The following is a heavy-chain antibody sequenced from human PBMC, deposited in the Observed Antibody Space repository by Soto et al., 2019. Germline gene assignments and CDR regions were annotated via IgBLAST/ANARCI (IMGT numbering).Heavy chain of an antibody. CDR1: GYTFNTYY. J-gene: IGHJ4*02. CDR2: IHPSGGGT. CDR3: ARGGHIAVVTASFDY. V-gene: IGHV1-46*02. Sequence: QVQLVQSGAEVKKPGASVKVSCKPSGYTFNTYYLHWVRQAPGQALEWMGVIHPSGGGTTYAQKFLGRVNVTRDTSTSTVIMELSSLRSDDTAVYYCARGGHIAVVTASFDYWGQGTLVTVSS. D-gene: IGHD2-21*02.